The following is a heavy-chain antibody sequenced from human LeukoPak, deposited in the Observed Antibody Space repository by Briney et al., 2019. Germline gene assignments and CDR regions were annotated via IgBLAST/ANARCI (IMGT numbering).Heavy chain of an antibody. Sequence: SQTLSLTCDLSGESVSSNGASWNWIRQSPSRGLEWLVRTYYRSNLYNDYAEFVKSRITVKPDTSNNQFSLQLNAVTPEDTAVYYCVRGNYNFDYWGQGTLVTVSS. CDR2: TYYRSNLYN. CDR1: GESVSSNGAS. V-gene: IGHV6-1*01. D-gene: IGHD1-7*01. J-gene: IGHJ4*02. CDR3: VRGNYNFDY.